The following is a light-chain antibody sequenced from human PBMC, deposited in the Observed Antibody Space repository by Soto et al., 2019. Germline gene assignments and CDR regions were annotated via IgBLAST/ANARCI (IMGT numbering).Light chain of an antibody. CDR1: SSDVGSYNH. Sequence: QSALTQPASVSGSPGQSITISCTGTSSDVGSYNHVSWYQQHPGKAPKLMIYEGSKRPSGVSNRFSGSKCGNTASLTISRLQAQDAADYYCCSYAGSRTLMNLVFGGGTKLTVL. V-gene: IGLV2-23*01. CDR2: EGS. J-gene: IGLJ3*02. CDR3: CSYAGSRTLMNLV.